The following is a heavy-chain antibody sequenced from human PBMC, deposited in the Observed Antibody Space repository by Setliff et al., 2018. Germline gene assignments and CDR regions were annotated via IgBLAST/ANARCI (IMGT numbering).Heavy chain of an antibody. Sequence: PSETLSLTCTVSGGSVSSGGYLWSWIRQPPGKGLEWIGYNYDTGNTNINTSLKSRLTISVDRTKNQFSLKLSSVTAADTAVYYCARDFWGSLDYWGQGTLVTVSS. D-gene: IGHD7-27*01. CDR3: ARDFWGSLDY. V-gene: IGHV4-61*08. CDR2: NYDTGNT. CDR1: GGSVSSGGYL. J-gene: IGHJ4*02.